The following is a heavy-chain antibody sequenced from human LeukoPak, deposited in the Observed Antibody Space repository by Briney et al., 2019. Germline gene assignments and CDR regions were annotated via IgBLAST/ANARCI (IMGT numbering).Heavy chain of an antibody. V-gene: IGHV1-18*01. CDR3: ARARARYFDWLPFDY. D-gene: IGHD3-9*01. CDR1: GYTFTSYG. CDR2: ISAYNGNT. J-gene: IGHJ4*02. Sequence: GASVKVSCTASGYTFTSYGISWVRQAPGQGLEWMGWISAYNGNTNYAQKLQGRVTMTTDTSTSTAYMELRSLRSDDTAVYYCARARARYFDWLPFDYWGQGTLVTVSS.